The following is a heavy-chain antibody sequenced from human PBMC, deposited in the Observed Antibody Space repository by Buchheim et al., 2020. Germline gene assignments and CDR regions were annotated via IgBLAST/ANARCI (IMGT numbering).Heavy chain of an antibody. CDR1: GFTFSSYW. D-gene: IGHD3-22*01. J-gene: IGHJ4*02. CDR3: AKGRLKYYYDSSGYSGIDY. V-gene: IGHV3-7*01. CDR2: IKQDGSEK. Sequence: EVQLVESGGGLVQPGGSLRLSCAASGFTFSSYWMSWVRQAPGKGLEWVANIKQDGSEKYYVDSVKGRFTISRDNSKNTLYLQMNSLRAEDTAVYYCAKGRLKYYYDSSGYSGIDYWGQGTL.